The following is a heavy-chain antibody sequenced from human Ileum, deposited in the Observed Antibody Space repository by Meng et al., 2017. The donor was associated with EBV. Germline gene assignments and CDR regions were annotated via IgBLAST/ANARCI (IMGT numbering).Heavy chain of an antibody. V-gene: IGHV4-39*01. D-gene: IGHD6-13*01. Sequence: HRQRQESRPGLVKPSETLSLTCTVAGGPINSSSYYWGWIRQPPGKGLEWIGSIYYSGRTYYNPSLKSRVTISVDTSKNQFSLKLSSVTAADTAVYYCARPIAAAGWFDPWGQGTLVTVSS. CDR1: GGPINSSSYY. J-gene: IGHJ5*02. CDR3: ARPIAAAGWFDP. CDR2: IYYSGRT.